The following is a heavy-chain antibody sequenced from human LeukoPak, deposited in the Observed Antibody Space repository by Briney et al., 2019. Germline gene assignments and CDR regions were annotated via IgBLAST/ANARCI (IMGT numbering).Heavy chain of an antibody. CDR1: GGSISTYY. Sequence: SETLSLTCAVSGGSISTYYWSWIRQPAGKGLEWIGRIHTSGTTNYNPSLKGRVTMSVDTSEKQLSLNLRSVTAAGTAVYYCARLPGGDSSSVVAFDIWGQGTMVTVSS. CDR3: ARLPGGDSSSVVAFDI. J-gene: IGHJ3*02. V-gene: IGHV4-4*07. CDR2: IHTSGTT. D-gene: IGHD2-21*02.